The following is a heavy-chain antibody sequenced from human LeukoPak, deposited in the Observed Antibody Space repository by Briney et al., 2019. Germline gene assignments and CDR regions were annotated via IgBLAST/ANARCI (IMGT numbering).Heavy chain of an antibody. CDR3: ARNRAGYSSSRGDYYYYGMDV. CDR1: GGTFSSYA. Sequence: AASVKVSCKASGGTFSSYAISWVRQAPGQGLEWMGRIIPILGIANYAQKFQGRVTITADKSTSTAYMELSSLRSEDTAVYYCARNRAGYSSSRGDYYYYGMDVWGQGTTVTVSS. CDR2: IIPILGIA. V-gene: IGHV1-69*04. D-gene: IGHD6-13*01. J-gene: IGHJ6*02.